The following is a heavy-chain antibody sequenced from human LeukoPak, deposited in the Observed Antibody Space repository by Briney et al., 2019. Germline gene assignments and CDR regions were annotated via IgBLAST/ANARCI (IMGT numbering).Heavy chain of an antibody. V-gene: IGHV3-23*01. CDR1: GFTFSSYS. CDR3: AKSLTRPVITSYYGH. CDR2: ISGSSSST. J-gene: IGHJ4*02. Sequence: GGSLRLSCAASGFTFSSYSMNWVRQAPGKGLEWVSTISGSSSSTYYADSVKGRFTISRDNSKNTLYLQMNSLRAEDTAVYYCAKSLTRPVITSYYGHWGQGTLVTISS. D-gene: IGHD3-22*01.